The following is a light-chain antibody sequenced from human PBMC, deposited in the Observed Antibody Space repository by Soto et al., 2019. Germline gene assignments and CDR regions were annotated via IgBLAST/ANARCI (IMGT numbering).Light chain of an antibody. J-gene: IGLJ1*01. CDR3: TSYTSSTTLDV. Sequence: QSVLTQPASVSGSPGQSITISCTGTSSDVGGYNYVSWYQQHPGKAPKLMIYEVSNRPSGVSNRFSGSKSDHTASLTISGLQSEDEADYFCTSYTSSTTLDVFGTGTKVTVL. CDR1: SSDVGGYNY. CDR2: EVS. V-gene: IGLV2-14*01.